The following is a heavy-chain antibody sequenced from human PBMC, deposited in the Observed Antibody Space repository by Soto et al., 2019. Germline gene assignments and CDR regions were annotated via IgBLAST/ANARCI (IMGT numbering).Heavy chain of an antibody. J-gene: IGHJ4*02. CDR3: ARTCSGGTCSFDY. Sequence: GSLRLSCAASGFTFSNYAVTWVRQAPGKGLEWVSTISGSGGSTYYADSVKGRFTISRDNSENTLYLQMNSLRAEDTAVYYCARTCSGGTCSFDYWGQGTLVTVSS. V-gene: IGHV3-23*01. D-gene: IGHD2-15*01. CDR1: GFTFSNYA. CDR2: ISGSGGST.